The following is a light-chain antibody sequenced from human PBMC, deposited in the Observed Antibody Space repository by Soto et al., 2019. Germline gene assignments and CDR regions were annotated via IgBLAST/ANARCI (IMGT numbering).Light chain of an antibody. CDR1: QSVSSS. J-gene: IGKJ1*01. V-gene: IGKV3-15*01. Sequence: EIVMTQSPDTLSVSPGERATLSCRASQSVSSSLARYQQKPGQPPRLLIYGASTRATGIPARFSGSGSGTEFTLTINSLQSEDFAVYYCQQYNNWWTFGQGTKVDIK. CDR2: GAS. CDR3: QQYNNWWT.